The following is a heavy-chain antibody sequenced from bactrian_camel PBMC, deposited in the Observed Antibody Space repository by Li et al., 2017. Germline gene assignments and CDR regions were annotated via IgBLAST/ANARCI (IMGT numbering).Heavy chain of an antibody. Sequence: HVQLVESGGGSVQAGGTLRLSCASSGNIVGYYTMAWFRQVPGKEREGVASIYPGGGDTEYADSVKGRFTISQDNARNTLYLQMNSLEPEDTGMYYCAADKKRFGWVLGLELFASFLYHRSQGTQVTVS. V-gene: IGHV3S54*01. J-gene: IGHJ4*01. CDR1: GNIVGYYT. CDR2: IYPGGGDT. D-gene: IGHD1*01.